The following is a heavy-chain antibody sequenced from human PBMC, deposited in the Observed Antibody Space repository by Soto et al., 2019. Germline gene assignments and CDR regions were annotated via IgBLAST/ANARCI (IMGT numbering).Heavy chain of an antibody. D-gene: IGHD4-17*01. V-gene: IGHV4-59*01. CDR2: FFFSGTT. CDR3: ARGQTTVTPGDY. J-gene: IGHJ4*02. Sequence: QVQLQESGPGLVKPSETLSLTCSVSGGSITSYYWNWIRQAPGKGLEWIGFFFFSGTTSYNPSLKSRVTISVDTSKNQFSLSLTSVTAAETAVYYCARGQTTVTPGDYWGQGTLVTVSS. CDR1: GGSITSYY.